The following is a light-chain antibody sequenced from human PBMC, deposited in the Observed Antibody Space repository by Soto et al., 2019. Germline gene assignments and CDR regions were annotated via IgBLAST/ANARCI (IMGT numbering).Light chain of an antibody. CDR1: QSINSF. CDR3: QQYNNWPPTWT. J-gene: IGKJ1*01. Sequence: EIVLTQSPGTLSLSPGEGATLSCRASQSINSFLAWYQQRRGQAPRLLIHGASNRATGIPARFSGSGSGTEFTLTISSLQSEDFAVYYCQQYNNWPPTWTFGQGTKVDI. CDR2: GAS. V-gene: IGKV3-15*01.